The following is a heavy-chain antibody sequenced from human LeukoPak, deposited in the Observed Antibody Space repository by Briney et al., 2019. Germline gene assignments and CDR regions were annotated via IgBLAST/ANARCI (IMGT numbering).Heavy chain of an antibody. V-gene: IGHV3-21*01. D-gene: IGHD3-10*01. J-gene: IGHJ4*02. CDR1: VFAFSSYS. CDR3: ARIMGGYYGSGSYYPPPFFDY. Sequence: GGSLRLSCAASVFAFSSYSMNWVRQAPGQGLEGVSSISSTSSYIYYADSVKGRFTISRDNAKNSLYLQMNSLRAEDTAVYYCARIMGGYYGSGSYYPPPFFDYWGQGTLVTVSS. CDR2: ISSTSSYI.